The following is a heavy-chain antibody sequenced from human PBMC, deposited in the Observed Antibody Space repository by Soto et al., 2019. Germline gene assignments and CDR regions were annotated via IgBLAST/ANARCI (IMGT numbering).Heavy chain of an antibody. CDR1: GVSVSSGNFC. J-gene: IGHJ4*02. V-gene: IGHV4-61*01. Sequence: PSETLSLTCTVSGVSVSSGNFCWSWIRQPPGKGLECIGYICYTGSTDYHPSLKSRVTISIDTSKNELSLQLSSVTAADTAVYYCARVLYYDFLTGYSFSYYFDAWGQGALVTVSS. CDR3: ARVLYYDFLTGYSFSYYFDA. CDR2: ICYTGST. D-gene: IGHD3-9*01.